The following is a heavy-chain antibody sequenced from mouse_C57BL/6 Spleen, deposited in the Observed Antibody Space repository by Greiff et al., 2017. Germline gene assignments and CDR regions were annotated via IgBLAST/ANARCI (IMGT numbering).Heavy chain of an antibody. CDR1: GYAFSSYW. CDR2: IYPGDGDT. D-gene: IGHD2-12*01. CDR3: ARSYPGAMDY. J-gene: IGHJ4*01. Sequence: LKQSGASVKISCKASGYAFSSYWMNWVKQRPGKGLEWIGQIYPGDGDTNYNGKFKGKATLTADKSSSTAYMQLSSLTSEDSAVYFCARSYPGAMDYWGQGTSVTVSS. V-gene: IGHV1-80*01.